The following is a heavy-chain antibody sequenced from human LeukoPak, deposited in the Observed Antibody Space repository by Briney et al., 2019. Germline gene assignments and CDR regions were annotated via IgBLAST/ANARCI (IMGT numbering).Heavy chain of an antibody. CDR2: MNPNSGNT. CDR1: GYTFTSYD. CDR3: ARAFDWDHDAFDI. V-gene: IGHV1-8*01. Sequence: ASVKVSCKASGYTFTSYDINWVRQATGQGLEWMGWMNPNSGNTGHAQKFQGRVTMTRNTSISTAYMELSSLRSEDTAVYYCARAFDWDHDAFDIWGQGTMVTVSS. D-gene: IGHD3-9*01. J-gene: IGHJ3*02.